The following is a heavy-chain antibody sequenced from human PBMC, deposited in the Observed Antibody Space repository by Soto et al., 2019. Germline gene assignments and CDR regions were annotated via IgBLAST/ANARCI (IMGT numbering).Heavy chain of an antibody. V-gene: IGHV3-13*01. CDR2: IGTAGDT. J-gene: IGHJ3*02. Sequence: GGSLRLSCAASGFTFSSYDMHWVRQATGKGLEWVSAIGTAGDTYYPGSVKGRFTISRENAKNSLYLQMNSLRAGDTAVYYCARRARYCSGGSCYHDAFDIWGQGTMVTVSS. D-gene: IGHD2-15*01. CDR3: ARRARYCSGGSCYHDAFDI. CDR1: GFTFSSYD.